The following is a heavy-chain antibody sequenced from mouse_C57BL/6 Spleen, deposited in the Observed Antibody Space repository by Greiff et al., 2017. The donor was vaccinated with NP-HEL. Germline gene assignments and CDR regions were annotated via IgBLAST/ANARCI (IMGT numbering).Heavy chain of an antibody. V-gene: IGHV1-66*01. CDR1: GYSFTSYY. CDR2: IYPGSGNT. Sequence: VKLMESGPELVKPGASVKISCKASGYSFTSYYIHWVKQRPGQGLEWIGWIYPGSGNTKYNEKFKGKATLTADTSSSTAYMQLSSLTSEDSAVYYCAGYYGSSLYAMDYWGQGTSVTVSS. CDR3: AGYYGSSLYAMDY. J-gene: IGHJ4*01. D-gene: IGHD1-1*01.